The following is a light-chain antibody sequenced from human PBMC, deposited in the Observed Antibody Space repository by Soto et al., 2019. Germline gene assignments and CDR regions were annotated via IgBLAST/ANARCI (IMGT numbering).Light chain of an antibody. CDR3: QQRNNSPLT. CDR1: QGISGTS. Sequence: VLTQSPGTLSLTSGERATLSFRASQGISGTSLAWYQQKPGQAPRLLIYDASNRATGIPARFSGSGSGTDFTLTISSLEPEDFAVYYCQQRNNSPLTFGGGTKVDIK. V-gene: IGKV3-11*01. J-gene: IGKJ4*01. CDR2: DAS.